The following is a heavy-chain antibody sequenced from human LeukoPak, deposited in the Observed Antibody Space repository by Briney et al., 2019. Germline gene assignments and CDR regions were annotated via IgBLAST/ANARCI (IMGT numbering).Heavy chain of an antibody. CDR2: IYPGDSDT. J-gene: IGHJ4*02. Sequence: GESLKISCQGSGYSFTTYWIGWVRQMPGKGLECMGIIYPGDSDTRYSPSFQGQVTISADKSINTAYLQWSSLRASDTAMYYCARLGTYWSNYYFEYWGQGTLVTVSS. D-gene: IGHD3-10*01. CDR1: GYSFTTYW. V-gene: IGHV5-51*01. CDR3: ARLGTYWSNYYFEY.